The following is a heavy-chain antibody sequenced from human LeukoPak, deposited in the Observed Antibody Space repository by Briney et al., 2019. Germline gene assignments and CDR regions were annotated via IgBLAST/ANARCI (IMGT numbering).Heavy chain of an antibody. CDR2: INPNSGGT. V-gene: IGHV1-2*04. Sequence: GASVKVSCKASGYTFTGYYMHWVRQAPGQGLEWMGWINPNSGGTNYAQKFQGWVTMTRDTSISTAYMELSRLRSDDTAVYYCARANTSYSSSWYEYWGQGTLVTVSS. D-gene: IGHD6-13*01. CDR3: ARANTSYSSSWYEY. J-gene: IGHJ4*02. CDR1: GYTFTGYY.